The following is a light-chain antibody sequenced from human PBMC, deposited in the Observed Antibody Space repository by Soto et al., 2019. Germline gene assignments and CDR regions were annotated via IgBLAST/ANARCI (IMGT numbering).Light chain of an antibody. J-gene: IGLJ1*01. CDR3: SSYRASSPTHYV. CDR1: SSDVGGYNY. Sequence: QSALTQPASLSGAPGQSITISCTGTSSDVGGYNYVSWYQQHPGKGPKLMIYDDSNRPSGVSNRFSGSKSGNTASLTISGLLPEDEADYYCSSYRASSPTHYVFGTGTKLTVL. V-gene: IGLV2-14*03. CDR2: DDS.